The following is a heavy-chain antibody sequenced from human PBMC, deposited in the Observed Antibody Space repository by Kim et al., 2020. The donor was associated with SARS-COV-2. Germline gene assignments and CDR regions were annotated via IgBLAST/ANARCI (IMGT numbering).Heavy chain of an antibody. CDR3: AREVELRFLEWLLKHYYYGRDV. V-gene: IGHV1-18*01. Sequence: ASVKVSCKASGYTFTSYGISWVRQAPGQGLEWMGWISAYNGNTNYAQKLQGRVTMTTDTSTSTAYMELRSLRSDDTAVYYCAREVELRFLEWLLKHYYYGRDVWGQGTTVTVSS. D-gene: IGHD3-3*01. J-gene: IGHJ6*02. CDR2: ISAYNGNT. CDR1: GYTFTSYG.